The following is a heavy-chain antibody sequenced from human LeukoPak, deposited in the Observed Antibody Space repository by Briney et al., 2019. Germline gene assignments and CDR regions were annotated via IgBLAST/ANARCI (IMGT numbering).Heavy chain of an antibody. J-gene: IGHJ4*02. D-gene: IGHD6-13*01. CDR2: IKEDGSEK. CDR3: ARRLYSSSWSAFDY. Sequence: GGSLRLSCAASGFTFRSYWMSWVRGAPGKGLEGVADIKEDGSEKYYVDSVKGRFTIPRDNAKNSLYLQMNSLRAEDTAVYYCARRLYSSSWSAFDYWGQGTLVTVS. CDR1: GFTFRSYW. V-gene: IGHV3-7*01.